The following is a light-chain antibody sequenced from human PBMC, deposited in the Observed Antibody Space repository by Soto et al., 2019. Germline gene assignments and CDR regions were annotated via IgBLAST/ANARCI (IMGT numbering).Light chain of an antibody. V-gene: IGLV2-14*01. CDR2: DVS. CDR1: SSDVGGYNY. J-gene: IGLJ3*02. Sequence: QSALTQPASVSGSPGQSITISCTGTSSDVGGYNYVSWYQQHPGKAPKLMIYDVSNRPSGVSNRFSGSKSGNTASLTISGLQAEDEADYYCSSYTSSSNPRVFGGGTKLIVL. CDR3: SSYTSSSNPRV.